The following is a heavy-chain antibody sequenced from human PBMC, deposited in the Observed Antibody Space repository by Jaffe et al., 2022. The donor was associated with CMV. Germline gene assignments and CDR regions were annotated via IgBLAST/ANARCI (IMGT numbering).Heavy chain of an antibody. CDR1: GFTFSSYA. D-gene: IGHD3-22*01. V-gene: IGHV3-64D*06. CDR3: VKDQRGVVVIMDFDY. J-gene: IGHJ4*02. Sequence: EVQLVESGGGLVQPGGSLRLSCSASGFTFSSYAMHWVRQAPGKGLEYVSAISSNGGSTYYADSVKGRFTISRDNSKNTLYLQMSSLRAEDTAVYYCVKDQRGVVVIMDFDYWGQGTLVTVSS. CDR2: ISSNGGST.